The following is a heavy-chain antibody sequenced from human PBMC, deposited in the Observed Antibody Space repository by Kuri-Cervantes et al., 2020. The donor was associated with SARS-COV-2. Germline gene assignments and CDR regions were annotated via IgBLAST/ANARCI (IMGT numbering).Heavy chain of an antibody. J-gene: IGHJ4*02. CDR2: ISYDGGNK. D-gene: IGHD1-26*01. CDR1: GFTFSSYG. V-gene: IGHV3-30*13. Sequence: GESLKISCAASGFTFSSYGMHWVRQAPGKGLQWLAVISYDGGNKYYADSVKGRFTIFRDNSKNMVWLQMNSLRAEDTAVYYCARDVGATVSYYFDYWGQGTLVTVSS. CDR3: ARDVGATVSYYFDY.